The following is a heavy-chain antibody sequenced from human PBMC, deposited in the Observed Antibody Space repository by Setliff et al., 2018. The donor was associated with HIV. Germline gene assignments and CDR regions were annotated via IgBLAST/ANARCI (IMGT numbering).Heavy chain of an antibody. CDR2: ISYDGTYK. Sequence: GGSLRLSCAASGFTFNNYAIHWVRQAPGKGLEWVALISYDGTYKYYAESVKGRFTISRDNSRNTLYLQMNSLRTEDTAVYYCAKDWGSRLSYSFYYMDVWGKGTTVTVSS. D-gene: IGHD7-27*01. J-gene: IGHJ6*03. V-gene: IGHV3-30*04. CDR1: GFTFNNYA. CDR3: AKDWGSRLSYSFYYMDV.